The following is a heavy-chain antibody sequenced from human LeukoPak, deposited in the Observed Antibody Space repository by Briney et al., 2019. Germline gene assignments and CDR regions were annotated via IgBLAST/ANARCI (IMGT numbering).Heavy chain of an antibody. V-gene: IGHV4-59*11. Sequence: SETLSLTCTVSGGSISSHYWSWIRQPPGKGLEWIGYIYYSGSTNYNPSLKSRVTISVDSSKNQVSLKLNSVTAADTAVYYCARGITGITATGSEWGQGTLVTVSS. CDR2: IYYSGST. CDR3: ARGITGITATGSE. D-gene: IGHD6-13*01. CDR1: GGSISSHY. J-gene: IGHJ4*02.